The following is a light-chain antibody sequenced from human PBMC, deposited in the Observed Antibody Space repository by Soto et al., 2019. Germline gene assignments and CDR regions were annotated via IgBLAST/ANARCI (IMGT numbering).Light chain of an antibody. CDR2: KAS. V-gene: IGKV1-5*03. Sequence: DIQMTQSPSTLSASVGDRVTITCRASQSISSWLAWYQQKPGKAPKLLIYKASSLESGVPSRFSGSGSGTEFTLPISSLQPDDFATYYCQQYTSFSFTFGPGTKVHIK. CDR3: QQYTSFSFT. J-gene: IGKJ3*01. CDR1: QSISSW.